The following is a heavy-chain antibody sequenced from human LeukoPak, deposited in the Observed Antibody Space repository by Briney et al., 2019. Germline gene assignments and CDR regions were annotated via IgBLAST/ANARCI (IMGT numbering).Heavy chain of an antibody. D-gene: IGHD3-22*01. J-gene: IGHJ4*02. CDR2: IDPRDSYT. Sequence: GESLKISCKGSGYSFTSYWIIWVRQMPGKGLEWIWRIDPRDSYTNYSPSFQGHVTISADKSISTAYLQWSSLKASDTAMYYCARARSISSGYWGLLDYWGQGTLVTVSS. V-gene: IGHV5-10-1*01. CDR3: ARARSISSGYWGLLDY. CDR1: GYSFTSYW.